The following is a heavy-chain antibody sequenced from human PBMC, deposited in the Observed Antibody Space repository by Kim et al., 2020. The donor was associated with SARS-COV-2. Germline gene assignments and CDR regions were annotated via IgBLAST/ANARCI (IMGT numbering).Heavy chain of an antibody. CDR1: GFTFSSYA. CDR2: ISYDGSNK. Sequence: GGSLRLSCAASGFTFSSYAMHWVRQAPGKGLEWVAVISYDGSNKYYADSVKGRFTISRDNSKNTLYLQMNSLRAEDTAVYYCARALAVASIPIDYWGQGTLVTVSS. V-gene: IGHV3-30-3*01. CDR3: ARALAVASIPIDY. J-gene: IGHJ4*02. D-gene: IGHD6-19*01.